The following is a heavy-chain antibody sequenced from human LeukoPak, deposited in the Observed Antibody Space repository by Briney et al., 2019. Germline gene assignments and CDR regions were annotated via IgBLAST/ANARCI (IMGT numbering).Heavy chain of an antibody. Sequence: SGGSLRLSCAASGFTFSDYYMSWIRQAPGKGLEWVSYISSSGSTIYYADSVKGRFTISRDNAKNSLYLQMNSLRAEDTAVYYCARTSSTSYYYYMDVWGKGTTVTISS. D-gene: IGHD2-2*01. J-gene: IGHJ6*03. CDR1: GFTFSDYY. CDR3: ARTSSTSYYYYMDV. V-gene: IGHV3-11*01. CDR2: ISSSGSTI.